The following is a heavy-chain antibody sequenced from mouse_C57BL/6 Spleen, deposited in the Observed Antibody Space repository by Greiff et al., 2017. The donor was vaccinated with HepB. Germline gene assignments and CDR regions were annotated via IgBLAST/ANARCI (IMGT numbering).Heavy chain of an antibody. D-gene: IGHD4-1*01. CDR2: ISGGGGNT. CDR3: ARTGTYYAMDY. V-gene: IGHV5-9*01. CDR1: GFTFSSYT. Sequence: LVESGGGLVKPGGSLKLSCAASGFTFSSYTMSWVRQTPEKRLEWVATISGGGGNTYYPDSVKGRFTISRDNAKNTLYLQMSSLRSEDTALYYCARTGTYYAMDYWGQGTSVTVSS. J-gene: IGHJ4*01.